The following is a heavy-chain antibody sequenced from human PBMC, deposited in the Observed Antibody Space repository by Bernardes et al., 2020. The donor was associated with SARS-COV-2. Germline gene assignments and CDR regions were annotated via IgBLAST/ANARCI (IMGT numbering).Heavy chain of an antibody. Sequence: TEYGASVKGRFSISRDDSDNTAYLHMNSLKAEDTAVYFCTNGLDNWGQGTLVTVS. CDR3: TNGLDN. CDR2: T. V-gene: IGHV3-73*01. J-gene: IGHJ4*02.